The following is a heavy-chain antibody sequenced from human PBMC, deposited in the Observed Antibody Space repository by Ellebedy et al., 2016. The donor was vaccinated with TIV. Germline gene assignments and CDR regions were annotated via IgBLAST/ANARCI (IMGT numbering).Heavy chain of an antibody. Sequence: AASVKVSCKASGYTFTSYAMHWVRQAPGQRLEWMGWINAGNGNTKYSQKFQGRVTITRDTSASTAYMELSSLRSDDTAVYYCARDSPENIVVVVAAPDYWGQGTLVTVSS. D-gene: IGHD2-15*01. CDR1: GYTFTSYA. CDR2: INAGNGNT. V-gene: IGHV1-3*01. J-gene: IGHJ4*02. CDR3: ARDSPENIVVVVAAPDY.